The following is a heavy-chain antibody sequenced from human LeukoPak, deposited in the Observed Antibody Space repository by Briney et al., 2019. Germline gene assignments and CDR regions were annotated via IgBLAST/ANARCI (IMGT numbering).Heavy chain of an antibody. CDR2: TSSSSSYI. CDR1: GFTFSSYS. V-gene: IGHV3-21*01. CDR3: ARLFSSSSLLFDP. J-gene: IGHJ5*02. Sequence: GGSLRLSCAASGFTFSSYSMNWVRQAPGKGLEWVSSTSSSSSYIYYADSVKGRFTISRDNAKNSLYLQMNSLRAEDTAVYYCARLFSSSSLLFDPWGQGTLVTVSS. D-gene: IGHD6-6*01.